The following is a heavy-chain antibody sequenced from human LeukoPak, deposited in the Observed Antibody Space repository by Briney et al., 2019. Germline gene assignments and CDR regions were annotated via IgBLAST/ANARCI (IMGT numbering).Heavy chain of an antibody. Sequence: ASVKVSCKVSGGTLSSYSISWVRQAPGQGLEWMGGISAYNGNTNYAQKLQGRVTMTTDTSTSTAYMELRSLRSDDTAVYYCARDGGIDCSSTSCYGDYWGQGTLVTVSS. J-gene: IGHJ4*02. D-gene: IGHD2-2*01. CDR3: ARDGGIDCSSTSCYGDY. CDR2: ISAYNGNT. CDR1: GGTLSSYS. V-gene: IGHV1-18*01.